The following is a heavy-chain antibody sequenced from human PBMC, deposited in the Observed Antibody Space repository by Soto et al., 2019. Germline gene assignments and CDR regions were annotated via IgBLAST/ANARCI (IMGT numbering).Heavy chain of an antibody. CDR2: ISGGGGTT. CDR1: GFTFRNYA. J-gene: IGHJ4*02. Sequence: EVQLLESGGGLVQPGGSLRLSCAASGFTFRNYAMSWVRQAPGKGLEWVSAISGGGGTTYYADSVKGRFTISRDNSNNTLYLQLASLRAEDTAGYYCTTDQYISTSCPQDFELWGQGPVVTVSP. CDR3: TTDQYISTSCPQDFEL. D-gene: IGHD2-2*01. V-gene: IGHV3-23*01.